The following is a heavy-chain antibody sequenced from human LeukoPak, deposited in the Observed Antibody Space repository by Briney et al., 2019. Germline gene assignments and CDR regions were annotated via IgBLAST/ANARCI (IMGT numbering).Heavy chain of an antibody. D-gene: IGHD3-9*01. Sequence: PSETLSLTCTVSGGSISSSSYYWGWIRQPPGKGLEWIGYIYYSGSTNYNPSLKSRVTISVDTSKNQFSLKLSSVTAADTAVYYCARSRRSGILTGYFDAFDIWGQGTMVTVSS. CDR1: GGSISSSSYY. CDR2: IYYSGST. J-gene: IGHJ3*02. CDR3: ARSRRSGILTGYFDAFDI. V-gene: IGHV4-61*05.